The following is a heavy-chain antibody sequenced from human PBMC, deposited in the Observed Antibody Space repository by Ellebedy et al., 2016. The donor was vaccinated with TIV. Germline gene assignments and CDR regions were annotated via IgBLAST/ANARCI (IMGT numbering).Heavy chain of an antibody. CDR1: GGPISSYY. Sequence: SETLTLTCIVSGGPISSYYWNWIRQPPGKGLEWIGYIYYSESTNYNPSLKSRVTISLDTSKHQFSLKLSSVTAADTAVYYCARVVWCASYIYFDYWGPGALVTVSS. CDR3: ARVVWCASYIYFDY. V-gene: IGHV4-59*08. J-gene: IGHJ4*02. CDR2: IYYSEST. D-gene: IGHD1-26*01.